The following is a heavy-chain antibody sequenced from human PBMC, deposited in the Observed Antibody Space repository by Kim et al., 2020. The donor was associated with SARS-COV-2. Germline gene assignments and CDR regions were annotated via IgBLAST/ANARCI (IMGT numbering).Heavy chain of an antibody. CDR3: ARKYYAFDY. D-gene: IGHD3-3*01. CDR2: INSGGDAV. Sequence: GGSLRLSCAASGFPFSSYEMNWVRQAPRKGLEWVSYINSGGDAVYYADSVKGRFTISRDDAKNSLYLQMNSLRAEDTAVYYCARKYYAFDYWGQGTLVTVSS. CDR1: GFPFSSYE. V-gene: IGHV3-48*03. J-gene: IGHJ4*02.